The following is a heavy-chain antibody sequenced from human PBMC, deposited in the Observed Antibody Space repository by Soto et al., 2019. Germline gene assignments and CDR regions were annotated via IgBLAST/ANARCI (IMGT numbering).Heavy chain of an antibody. V-gene: IGHV1-2*02. CDR1: GYTFTGYY. Sequence: ASVKVSCKASGYTFTGYYIHWVLQAPGQGLEWMGWINPNNGDTHFAQKFHGRVSMTRDTSTSTAYIELNSLRFDDTAVYYCARHSGYDYVFDYWGQGTLVTVSS. CDR3: ARHSGYDYVFDY. CDR2: INPNNGDT. D-gene: IGHD5-12*01. J-gene: IGHJ4*02.